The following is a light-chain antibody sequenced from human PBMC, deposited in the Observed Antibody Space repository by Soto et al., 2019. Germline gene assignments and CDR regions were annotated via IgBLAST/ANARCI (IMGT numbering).Light chain of an antibody. CDR2: KAS. Sequence: DIQMTQSPSTLSGSVGDRVTITCRASQTISSWLAWYQQKPGKAPKLLIYKASSLESGVPSRFSGSGSGTEFTLTISSLQPEDFATYTCQQSYMIPYTFGRGTKVDIK. CDR1: QTISSW. CDR3: QQSYMIPYT. J-gene: IGKJ2*01. V-gene: IGKV1-5*03.